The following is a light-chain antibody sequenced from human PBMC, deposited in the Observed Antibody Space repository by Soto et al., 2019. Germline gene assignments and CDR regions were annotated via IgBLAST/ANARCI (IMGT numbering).Light chain of an antibody. CDR2: GAS. Sequence: EIVLTQSPGTLSLSPGERATLSCRASQSVSSRSLAWYQQKPGQAPRLLISGASSRAADIPDRFSGSGSGTDFTLTINRLEPEDFAVYYCQQYGDSTGWTFGQGTKVDIK. V-gene: IGKV3-20*01. CDR1: QSVSSRS. CDR3: QQYGDSTGWT. J-gene: IGKJ1*01.